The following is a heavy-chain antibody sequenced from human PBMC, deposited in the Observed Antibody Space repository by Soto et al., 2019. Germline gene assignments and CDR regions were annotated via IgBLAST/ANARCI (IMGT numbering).Heavy chain of an antibody. D-gene: IGHD2-15*01. V-gene: IGHV5-10-1*01. Sequence: GESLKISCKASGYKFTTFWLNWVRQTPGKGLEWLGRIDPTDSFTNYSPPFEGHVTISVDRSISTAYLQWNSLQASDTAIYYCARPASGGSRDAFDVWGQGTTVTV. CDR2: IDPTDSFT. CDR3: ARPASGGSRDAFDV. CDR1: GYKFTTFW. J-gene: IGHJ3*01.